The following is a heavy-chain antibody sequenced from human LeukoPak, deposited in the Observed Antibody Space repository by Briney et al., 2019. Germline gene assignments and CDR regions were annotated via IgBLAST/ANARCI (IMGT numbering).Heavy chain of an antibody. CDR2: ISYDVSNK. CDR1: GFTFSSYA. Sequence: GGSLRLSCAASGFTFSSYAMHWVRQAPGKGLEWVAVISYDVSNKYYADSVKGRFTISRDNSKNTLYLQMNSLRAEDTAVYYCARDGSIAVAGTYYYYGMDVWGQGTTVTVSS. J-gene: IGHJ6*02. V-gene: IGHV3-30-3*01. CDR3: ARDGSIAVAGTYYYYGMDV. D-gene: IGHD6-19*01.